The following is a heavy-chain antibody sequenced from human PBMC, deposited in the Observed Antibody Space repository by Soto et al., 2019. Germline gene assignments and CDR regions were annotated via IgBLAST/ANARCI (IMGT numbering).Heavy chain of an antibody. CDR3: ARDADYYDSSGYYYYPDY. D-gene: IGHD3-22*01. CDR2: IWYDGSNK. J-gene: IGHJ4*02. CDR1: GFTFSSYG. Sequence: LRLSCAASGFTFSSYGMHWVRQAPGKGLEWVAVIWYDGSNKYYADSVKGRFTISRDNSKNTLYLQMNSLRAEDTAVYYCARDADYYDSSGYYYYPDYWRQGTLVTVSS. V-gene: IGHV3-33*01.